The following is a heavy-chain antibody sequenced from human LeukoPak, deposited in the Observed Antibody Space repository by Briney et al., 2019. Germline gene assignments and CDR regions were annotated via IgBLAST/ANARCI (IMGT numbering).Heavy chain of an antibody. CDR1: GGSFSGYY. V-gene: IGHV4-34*01. CDR3: AGTMVRGVTLRD. D-gene: IGHD3-10*01. CDR2: INHSGST. Sequence: SETLSLTCAVYGGSFSGYYWTWIRQPPGKGLEWIGEINHSGSTNYNPSLKSRVTISVDTSKNQFSLKLSSVTAADTAVYYCAGTMVRGVTLRDWGQGTLVTVSS. J-gene: IGHJ4*02.